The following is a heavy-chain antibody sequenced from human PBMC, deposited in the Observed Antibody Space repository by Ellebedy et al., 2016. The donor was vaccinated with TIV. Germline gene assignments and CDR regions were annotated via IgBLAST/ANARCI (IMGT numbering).Heavy chain of an antibody. Sequence: ASVKVSCKASGGTFSSYAISRVRQAPGQGLEWMGGIIPIFGTANYAQKFQGRVTITADESTSTAYMELSSLRSDDTAVYYCARDVSSHLAVAGYWGQGTLVTVSS. CDR2: IIPIFGTA. CDR1: GGTFSSYA. V-gene: IGHV1-69*13. D-gene: IGHD6-19*01. CDR3: ARDVSSHLAVAGY. J-gene: IGHJ4*02.